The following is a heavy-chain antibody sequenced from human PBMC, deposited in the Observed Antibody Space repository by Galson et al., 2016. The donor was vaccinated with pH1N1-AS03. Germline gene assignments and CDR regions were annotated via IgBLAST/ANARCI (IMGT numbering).Heavy chain of an antibody. CDR1: GFSLSTSGVG. CDR3: AHRKYQLLLSVWFDP. D-gene: IGHD2-2*01. J-gene: IGHJ5*02. V-gene: IGHV2-5*01. CDR2: IYWNDDK. Sequence: PALVKPTQTPTLTCTFSGFSLSTSGVGVGWIRQPPGKALEWLALIYWNDDKRYSPSLKSRLTITKDTSKNQVVPTMTNMDPVDTATYYCAHRKYQLLLSVWFDPWGQGTLVTVSS.